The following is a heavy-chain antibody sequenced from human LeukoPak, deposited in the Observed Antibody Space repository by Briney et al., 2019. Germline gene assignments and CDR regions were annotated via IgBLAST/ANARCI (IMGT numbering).Heavy chain of an antibody. V-gene: IGHV1-2*02. CDR1: GYTFTDYY. D-gene: IGHD6-6*01. CDR2: IGPNSGGT. CDR3: ARSNIAVRRGDNWFDP. Sequence: ASVKVSCKASGYTFTDYYMHWVRQAPGQGLEWMGWIGPNSGGTNYAQKFQGRVTMTRDSSISTAYMELTRLISDDTAVYYCARSNIAVRRGDNWFDPWGQGTLVTVSS. J-gene: IGHJ5*02.